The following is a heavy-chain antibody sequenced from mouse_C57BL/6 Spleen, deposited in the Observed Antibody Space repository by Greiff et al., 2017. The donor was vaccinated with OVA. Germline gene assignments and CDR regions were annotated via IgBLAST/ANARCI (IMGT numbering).Heavy chain of an antibody. V-gene: IGHV1-74*01. CDR2: IHPSDSDT. D-gene: IGHD1-1*01. CDR1: GYTFTSYW. Sequence: VQLQQPGAELVKPGASVKVSCKASGYTFTSYWMHWVKQRPGQGLEWIGRIHPSDSDTNYNQKFKGKATLTVDKSSSTAYMQLSSLTSEDSAVYYCAISRNYYGSSPYWYFDVWGTGTTVTVSS. J-gene: IGHJ1*03. CDR3: AISRNYYGSSPYWYFDV.